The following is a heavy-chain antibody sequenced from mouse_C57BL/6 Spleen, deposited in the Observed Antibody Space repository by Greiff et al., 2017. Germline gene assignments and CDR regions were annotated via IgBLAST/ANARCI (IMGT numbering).Heavy chain of an antibody. V-gene: IGHV1-50*01. Sequence: QVQLQQPGAELVKPGASVKLSCKASGYTFTSYWMQWVKQRPGQGLEWIGEIDPSDSYTNYNQKFKGKATLTVDTSSSPAYMQLSSLTSEDSAVYYCARGDGYYPYWYFDVWGTGTTVTVSS. CDR2: IDPSDSYT. CDR3: ARGDGYYPYWYFDV. D-gene: IGHD2-3*01. J-gene: IGHJ1*03. CDR1: GYTFTSYW.